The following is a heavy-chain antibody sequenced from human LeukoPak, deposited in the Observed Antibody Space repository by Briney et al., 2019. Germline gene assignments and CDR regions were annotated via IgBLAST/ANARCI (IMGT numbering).Heavy chain of an antibody. CDR1: GFTFSEYS. D-gene: IGHD1-26*01. J-gene: IGHJ4*02. Sequence: PGGSLRLSCATSGFTFSEYSMRWVRQAPGKGPLWVGCIDKEGCAAFSAESVKVRFSFSRDKVKCTVYVHLNRLTHEDTAAAYCARGGYSGSYYRFDWGQGTLVTASS. CDR2: IDKEGCAA. V-gene: IGHV3-74*01. CDR3: ARGGYSGSYYRFD.